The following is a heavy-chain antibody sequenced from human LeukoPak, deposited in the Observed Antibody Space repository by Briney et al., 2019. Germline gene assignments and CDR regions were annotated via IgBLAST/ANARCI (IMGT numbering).Heavy chain of an antibody. CDR1: GFTSRSYG. D-gene: IGHD6-13*01. CDR3: ARVTTAAGDY. J-gene: IGHJ4*02. V-gene: IGHV3-48*02. CDR2: ISSSISTI. Sequence: GGSLRLSCAASGFTSRSYGMHWVRQAPGKGLEWVSYISSSISTIYYADSVKGRFTISRDNAKNSLYLQMNSLRDEDTAVYYCARVTTAAGDYWGQGTLVTVSS.